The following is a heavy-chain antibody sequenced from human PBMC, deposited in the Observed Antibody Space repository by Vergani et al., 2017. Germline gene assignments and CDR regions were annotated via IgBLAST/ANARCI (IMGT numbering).Heavy chain of an antibody. CDR3: AKEYDSSGYYRDWYFDL. CDR2: ISGSGGST. V-gene: IGHV3-23*01. Sequence: EVQLLESGGGLVQPGGSLRLSCAASGFTFSSYAMSWVRQAPGKGLEWVSAISGSGGSTYYADSVKGRFTIAIDNSKNTRYLQMNSLRAEDTAVYYCAKEYDSSGYYRDWYFDLWGRGTLVTVSS. J-gene: IGHJ2*01. D-gene: IGHD3-22*01. CDR1: GFTFSSYA.